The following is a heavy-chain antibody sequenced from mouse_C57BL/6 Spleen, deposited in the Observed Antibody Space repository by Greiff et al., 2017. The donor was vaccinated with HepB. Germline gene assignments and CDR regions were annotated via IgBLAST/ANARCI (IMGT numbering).Heavy chain of an antibody. Sequence: DVQLQESGPGLVKPSQSLSLTCSVTGYSITSGYYWNWIRQFPGNKLEWMGYISYDGSNNYNPSLNNRISITRDTSKNQFFLKLNSVTTEDTATYYCARDLSSYDAMDYWGQGTSVTVSS. D-gene: IGHD1-1*01. V-gene: IGHV3-6*01. CDR1: GYSITSGYY. CDR2: ISYDGSN. J-gene: IGHJ4*01. CDR3: ARDLSSYDAMDY.